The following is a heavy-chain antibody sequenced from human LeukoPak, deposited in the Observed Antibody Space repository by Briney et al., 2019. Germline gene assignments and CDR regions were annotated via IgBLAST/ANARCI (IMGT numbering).Heavy chain of an antibody. J-gene: IGHJ4*02. CDR3: ARVGRIGELRFSY. V-gene: IGHV1-69*06. CDR2: IIPIFGST. CDR1: GYSFTSYY. Sequence: GASVKVSCKASGYSFTSYYMHWVRQAPGQGLEWMGGIIPIFGSTNYAQKFQGRVTITADKSTSTAYMELSSLRSEDTAVYYCARVGRIGELRFSYWGQGTLVTVSS. D-gene: IGHD1-26*01.